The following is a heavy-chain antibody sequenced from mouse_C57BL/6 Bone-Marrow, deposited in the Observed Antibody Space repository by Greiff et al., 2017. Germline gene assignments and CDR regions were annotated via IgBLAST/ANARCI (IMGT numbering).Heavy chain of an antibody. CDR1: GYTFTSYW. CDR3: AISALSYYGYLYYFGY. D-gene: IGHD2-3*01. CDR2: IHPSDSDT. Sequence: QVQLKQPGAELVKPGASVKVSCKASGYTFTSYWMHWVKQRPGQGLEWIGRIHPSDSDTNYNQKFKGKATLTVDKSYSTAYMQLSSLTSEDSAVYYCAISALSYYGYLYYFGYWGQGTTLTVSS. V-gene: IGHV1-74*01. J-gene: IGHJ2*01.